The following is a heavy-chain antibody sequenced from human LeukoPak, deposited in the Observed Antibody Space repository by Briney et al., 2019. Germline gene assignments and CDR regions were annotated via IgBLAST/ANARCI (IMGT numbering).Heavy chain of an antibody. J-gene: IGHJ6*03. CDR1: GGSISSYY. Sequence: PSETLSLTCTVSGGSISSYYWSWIRQPAGKGLEWIGCIYTSGSTNYNPSLKSRVTMSVDTSKNQFSLKLSSVTAADTAVYYCARDYDFWSGYHPDYYYMDVWGKGTTVTVSS. D-gene: IGHD3-3*01. V-gene: IGHV4-4*07. CDR3: ARDYDFWSGYHPDYYYMDV. CDR2: IYTSGST.